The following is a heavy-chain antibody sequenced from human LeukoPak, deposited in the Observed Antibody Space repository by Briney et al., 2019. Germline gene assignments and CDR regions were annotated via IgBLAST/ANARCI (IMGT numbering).Heavy chain of an antibody. J-gene: IGHJ3*02. CDR1: GFTFSSYG. V-gene: IGHV3-30*03. Sequence: GRSLRLSCAASGFTFSSYGVHWVRQAPGKGLEWVAVISYDGSNKYYADSVKGRFTISRDNSKNTLYLQMNSLRAEDTAVYYCARGSQLLSVGDAFDIWGQGTMVTVSS. CDR2: ISYDGSNK. D-gene: IGHD2-2*01. CDR3: ARGSQLLSVGDAFDI.